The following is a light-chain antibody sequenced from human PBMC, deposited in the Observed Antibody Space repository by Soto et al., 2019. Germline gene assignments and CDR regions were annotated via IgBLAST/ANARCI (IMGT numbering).Light chain of an antibody. CDR2: EVS. V-gene: IGLV2-14*03. J-gene: IGLJ1*01. CDR1: SSDVGAYDY. Sequence: QSVLTQPASVSGSPGQSITLSCTGTSSDVGAYDYVSWYQQHPDKAPKLMIYEVSHRPSGVSNRFYGSKSVNTATLTISGLQAEDEADYYCSSYTSSSTRVFGTGTKVTVL. CDR3: SSYTSSSTRV.